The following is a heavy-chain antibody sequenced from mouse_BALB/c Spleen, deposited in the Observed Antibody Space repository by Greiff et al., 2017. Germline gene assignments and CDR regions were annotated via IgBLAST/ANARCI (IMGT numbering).Heavy chain of an antibody. CDR1: GYTFTSYW. D-gene: IGHD2-14*01. J-gene: IGHJ4*01. V-gene: IGHV1-7*01. CDR3: ARPYYRYDDAMDY. Sequence: VQLQQSGAELAKPGASVKMSCKASGYTFTSYWMHWVKQRPGQGLEWIGYINPSTGYTEYNQKFKDKATLTADKSSSTAYMQLSSLTSEDSAVYYCARPYYRYDDAMDYWGQGTSVTVSS. CDR2: INPSTGYT.